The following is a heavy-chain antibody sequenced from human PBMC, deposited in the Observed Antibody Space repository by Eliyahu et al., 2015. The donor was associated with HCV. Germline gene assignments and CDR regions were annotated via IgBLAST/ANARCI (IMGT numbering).Heavy chain of an antibody. V-gene: IGHV3-23*01. Sequence: EVQLLESGGDLVQPGGSLRLSCAASGFTFSSXAMNWVRQAPGKGLEWVSGISGSGGSTYYADSVKGRFTISRDNSKNTLYLQMTSLRAEDTAVYYCAKGIFVTVYANSSPFVYWGQGTLVTVSS. CDR1: GFTFSSXA. J-gene: IGHJ4*02. CDR3: AKGIFVTVYANSSPFVY. CDR2: ISGSGGST. D-gene: IGHD2-8*01.